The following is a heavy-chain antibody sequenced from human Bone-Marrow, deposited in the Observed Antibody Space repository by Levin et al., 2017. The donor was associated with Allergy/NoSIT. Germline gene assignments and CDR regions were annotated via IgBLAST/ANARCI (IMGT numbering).Heavy chain of an antibody. CDR2: INSDGSST. CDR1: GFTFSSYW. Sequence: GESLKISCAASGFTFSSYWMHWVRQAPGKGLVWVSRINSDGSSTSYADSVKGRFTISRDNAKNTLYLQMNSLRAEDTAVYYCARGHDSQAVAGTPPVDYWGQGTLVTVSS. V-gene: IGHV3-74*01. J-gene: IGHJ4*02. D-gene: IGHD6-19*01. CDR3: ARGHDSQAVAGTPPVDY.